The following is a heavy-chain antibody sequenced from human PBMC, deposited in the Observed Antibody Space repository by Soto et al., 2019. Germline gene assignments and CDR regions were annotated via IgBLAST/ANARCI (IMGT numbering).Heavy chain of an antibody. CDR1: GCTFDDYA. V-gene: IGHV3-9*01. CDR2: ISWNSGSI. J-gene: IGHJ3*01. Sequence: EVQLVESGGGLVQPGRSLRLSCATSGCTFDDYAMHWVRQIPGKGLDWVSGISWNSGSIAYADSVKGRFTISRDNAKNSLYLQMDSLRVEDTALYYCAARISITGAHDAFNLWGQGTMVTVSS. CDR3: AARISITGAHDAFNL. D-gene: IGHD1-20*01.